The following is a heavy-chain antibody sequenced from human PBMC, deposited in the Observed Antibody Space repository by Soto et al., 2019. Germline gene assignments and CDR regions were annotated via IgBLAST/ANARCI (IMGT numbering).Heavy chain of an antibody. V-gene: IGHV3-30*18. CDR3: AKDNKGGYSYGPCVNVHLPRGGSIDV. D-gene: IGHD5-18*01. Sequence: QVQLVESGGGVVQPVRSLRLSCAASGFTFSRYGMHWVRQAPGKGLEWVAVISYDGSNKYYADSVKGRFTISRDNSKNTLYLQMNSLRAEDTAVYYCAKDNKGGYSYGPCVNVHLPRGGSIDVWGQGTTVTGSS. J-gene: IGHJ6*02. CDR1: GFTFSRYG. CDR2: ISYDGSNK.